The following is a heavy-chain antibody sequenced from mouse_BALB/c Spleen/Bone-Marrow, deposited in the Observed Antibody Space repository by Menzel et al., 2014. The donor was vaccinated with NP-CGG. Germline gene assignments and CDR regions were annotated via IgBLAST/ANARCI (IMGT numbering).Heavy chain of an antibody. CDR1: GFPFSDAW. CDR2: IRSKANNHAT. CDR3: PSRWLLG. J-gene: IGHJ4*01. V-gene: IGHV6-6*01. D-gene: IGHD2-3*01. Sequence: EVMLLDSGGGLVQPGGSMKLSCAASGFPFSDAWMDWVRQSPEKGLEWVAEIRSKANNHATYYAESVKGRFTISRDDSKSSVYLQMSTLRTEDTDSYNCPSRWLLGRGQGTSVTVTS.